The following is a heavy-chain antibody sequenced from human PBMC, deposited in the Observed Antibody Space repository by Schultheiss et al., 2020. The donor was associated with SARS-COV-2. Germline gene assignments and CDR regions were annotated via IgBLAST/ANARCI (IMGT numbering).Heavy chain of an antibody. CDR1: GGSFSGYY. J-gene: IGHJ6*02. Sequence: SETLSLTCTVYGGSFSGYYWSWIRQPPGKGLEWIGEINHSGSTNYNPSLKSRVTISVDTSKNQFSLKLSSVTAADTAVYYCARASLTGTTSYYGMDVWGQGTMVTVSS. V-gene: IGHV4-34*01. CDR3: ARASLTGTTSYYGMDV. CDR2: INHSGST. D-gene: IGHD1-7*01.